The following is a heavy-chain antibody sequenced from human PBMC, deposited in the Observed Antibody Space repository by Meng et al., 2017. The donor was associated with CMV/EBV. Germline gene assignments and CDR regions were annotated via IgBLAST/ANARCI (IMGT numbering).Heavy chain of an antibody. CDR2: IYYSGST. J-gene: IGHJ4*02. CDR1: GGSISSSSYY. Sequence: SETLSPTCTVSGGSISSSSYYWGWIRQPPGKGLEWTGSIYYSGSTYYNPSLKSRVTISVDTSKNKFSLKMSSVTAADTAVYYCERMGHQEGITMIVVPHAGGYFDYWGQGTLVTVSS. V-gene: IGHV4-39*07. CDR3: ERMGHQEGITMIVVPHAGGYFDY. D-gene: IGHD3-22*01.